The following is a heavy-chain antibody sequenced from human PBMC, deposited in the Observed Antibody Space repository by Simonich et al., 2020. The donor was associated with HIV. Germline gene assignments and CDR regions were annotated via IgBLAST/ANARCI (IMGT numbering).Heavy chain of an antibody. D-gene: IGHD2-2*01. CDR2: IKHSGST. Sequence: QVQLQQWGAGLLKPSETLSLTCAVYGGSFSANYWSWIRKPPGKGLEWIGEIKHSGSTNYNPTHKSRGTISVDTSKTQSSLKLSSVTAADTAVYYCARGFYQRLYYFDYWGQGTLVTVSS. J-gene: IGHJ4*02. CDR1: GGSFSANY. V-gene: IGHV4-34*01. CDR3: ARGFYQRLYYFDY.